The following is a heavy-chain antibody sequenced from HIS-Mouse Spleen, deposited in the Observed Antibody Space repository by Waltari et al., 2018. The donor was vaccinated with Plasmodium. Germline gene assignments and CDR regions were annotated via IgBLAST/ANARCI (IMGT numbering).Heavy chain of an antibody. V-gene: IGHV3-30*03. D-gene: IGHD7-27*01. J-gene: IGHJ4*02. Sequence: QVQLVESGGGVVQPGRSLRLSCAASGFTFSSYGMDWVRQAPGKGREWGAVISYDGSNKYYADAVKGRFTISRDNSKNTLYLQMNSLRAEDTAVYYCATSGLTGGTYYFDYWGQGTLVTVSS. CDR3: ATSGLTGGTYYFDY. CDR1: GFTFSSYG. CDR2: ISYDGSNK.